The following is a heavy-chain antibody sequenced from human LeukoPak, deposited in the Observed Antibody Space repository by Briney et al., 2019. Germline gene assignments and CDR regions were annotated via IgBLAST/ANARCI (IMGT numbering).Heavy chain of an antibody. J-gene: IGHJ6*03. CDR2: IIPIFGTA. CDR1: GGTFSSYA. V-gene: IGHV1-69*13. Sequence: ASVKVSCKASGGTFSSYAISWVRQAPGQGLEWMGGIIPIFGTANYAQKFQGRVTITADESTSTAYMELSSLRSEDTAVYYCARGKEMATPYYYYYMDVWGKGTTVTISS. D-gene: IGHD5-24*01. CDR3: ARGKEMATPYYYYYMDV.